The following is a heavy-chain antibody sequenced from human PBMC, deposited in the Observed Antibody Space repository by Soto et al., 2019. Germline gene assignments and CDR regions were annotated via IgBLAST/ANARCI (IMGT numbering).Heavy chain of an antibody. J-gene: IGHJ6*01. CDR3: ARRVHSGSGADYYGRDA. CDR2: IYPGDSDT. V-gene: IGHV5-51*01. D-gene: IGHD3-10*01. CDR1: GYIFTSHW. Sequence: GESLKISCKGSGYIFTSHWIAWVRQMPGKGLEWMGIIYPGDSDTIYSPSFQGQVTFSVDKSISTVYLQWTTLKASDTAIYYCARRVHSGSGADYYGRDAWGQGTKVTV.